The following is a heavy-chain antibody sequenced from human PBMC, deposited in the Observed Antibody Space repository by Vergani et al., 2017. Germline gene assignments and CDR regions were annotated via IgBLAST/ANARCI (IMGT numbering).Heavy chain of an antibody. CDR2: ISSSGRTI. CDR1: GFTFSSFE. J-gene: IGHJ6*03. V-gene: IGHV3-48*03. D-gene: IGHD3-10*01. Sequence: EVQLVESGGGLVKPGGSLRLSCAASGFTFSSFEMNWVRQAPGKGLEWLSYISSSGRTIYYADSVKGRFTISRDNAKTSLSLQMNRLRAEDTAVYYCARERSGVETTFYYYYYMDVWGKGTTVTVSS. CDR3: ARERSGVETTFYYYYYMDV.